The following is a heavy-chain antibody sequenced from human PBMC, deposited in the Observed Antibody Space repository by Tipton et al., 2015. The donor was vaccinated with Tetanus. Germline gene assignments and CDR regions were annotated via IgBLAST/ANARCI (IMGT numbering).Heavy chain of an antibody. CDR1: GGSISNYY. V-gene: IGHV4-59*01. D-gene: IGHD3-22*01. Sequence: TLSLTCTVSGGSISNYYWSWIRQPPGKGLEWIGYIYYSGSTNYNPSLKSRVTISVDTSKNQFSLKLTSVTAADTAVYYCARWGYDSSGYFRGYFDYWGQGTLVTVSS. J-gene: IGHJ4*02. CDR3: ARWGYDSSGYFRGYFDY. CDR2: IYYSGST.